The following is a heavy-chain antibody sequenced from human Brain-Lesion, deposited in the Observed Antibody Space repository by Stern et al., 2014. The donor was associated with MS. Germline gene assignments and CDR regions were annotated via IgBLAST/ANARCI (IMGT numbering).Heavy chain of an antibody. CDR3: VRSGGFGESYFDY. J-gene: IGHJ4*02. Sequence: EVQLVQSGGGLVQPGGSLRLSCAASGFTFSNYWMSWVRQTPGKGLEWVAHIMPDGSEQHHAGSLKARFPISRDNAKNSLYLHMNSLRVEDTAVYYCVRSGGFGESYFDYWGQGTLVTVSS. V-gene: IGHV3-7*01. D-gene: IGHD3-10*01. CDR2: IMPDGSEQ. CDR1: GFTFSNYW.